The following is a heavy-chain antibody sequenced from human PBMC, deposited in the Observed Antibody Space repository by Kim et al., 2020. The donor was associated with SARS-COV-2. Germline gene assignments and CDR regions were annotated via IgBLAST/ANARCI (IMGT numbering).Heavy chain of an antibody. J-gene: IGHJ4*02. Sequence: SETLSLTCTVSGGSISSYYWNWIRQSAGKGLEWIGRIYTSGSTNYNPSLKSRVSMSLDTSKKQFSLKLSSVTAADTAVYYCARDGSNFPFDYWGQGTLVT. CDR3: ARDGSNFPFDY. V-gene: IGHV4-4*07. CDR1: GGSISSYY. D-gene: IGHD1-20*01. CDR2: IYTSGST.